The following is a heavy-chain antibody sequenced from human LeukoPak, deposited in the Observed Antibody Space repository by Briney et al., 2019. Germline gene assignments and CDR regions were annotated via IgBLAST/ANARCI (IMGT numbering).Heavy chain of an antibody. D-gene: IGHD2-2*02. V-gene: IGHV3-23*01. CDR2: FSGSTGST. CDR1: GFTFSSYG. J-gene: IGHJ6*03. Sequence: PGGSLRLSCAASGFTFSSYGMNWVRQAPGKGLEWVLGFSGSTGSTHYADSVKGRFTISRDNSRDTLSLQMNSLRGEDTAVYYCARGGMRGKISYTYYYMDVWGKGTTVTVSS. CDR3: ARGGMRGKISYTYYYMDV.